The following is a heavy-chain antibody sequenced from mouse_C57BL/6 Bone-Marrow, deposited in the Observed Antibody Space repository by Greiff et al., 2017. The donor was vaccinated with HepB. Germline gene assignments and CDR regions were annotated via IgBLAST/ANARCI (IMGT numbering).Heavy chain of an antibody. J-gene: IGHJ2*01. Sequence: EVKLMESGGGLVQPGGSLKLSCAASGFTFSDYYMYWVRQTPEKRLEWVAYISNGGGSTYYPDTVKGRFTISRDNAKNTLYLQMSRLKSEDTAMYYCARHNNEDFDYWGQGTTLTVSS. V-gene: IGHV5-12*01. CDR1: GFTFSDYY. CDR3: ARHNNEDFDY. CDR2: ISNGGGST.